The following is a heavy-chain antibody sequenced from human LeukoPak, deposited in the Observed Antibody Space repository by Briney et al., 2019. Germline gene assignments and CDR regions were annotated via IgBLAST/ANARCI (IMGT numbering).Heavy chain of an antibody. CDR3: ARGKGSYDILTGYHRRNWFDP. J-gene: IGHJ5*02. D-gene: IGHD3-9*01. CDR2: IYYSGST. Sequence: SETLSLTCTVSGGSISSYYWSWIRQPPGRGLEWIGYIYYSGSTNYNPSLKSRVTISVDTSKNQFSLKLSSVTAADTAVYYCARGKGSYDILTGYHRRNWFDPWGQGTLVTVSS. V-gene: IGHV4-59*12. CDR1: GGSISSYY.